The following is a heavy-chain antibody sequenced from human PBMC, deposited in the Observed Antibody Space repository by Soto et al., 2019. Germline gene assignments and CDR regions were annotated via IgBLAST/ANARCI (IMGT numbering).Heavy chain of an antibody. V-gene: IGHV3-30*18. CDR2: ISYDGSNK. J-gene: IGHJ6*02. Sequence: GGSLRLSCAASGFTFSSYGMHWVRQAPGKGLEWVAVISYDGSNKYYADSVKGRFTISRDNSKNTLYLQMNSLRAEDTAVYYCAKDRSITIFGVVNYYYYGMDVWGQGTTVTVSS. CDR3: AKDRSITIFGVVNYYYYGMDV. D-gene: IGHD3-3*01. CDR1: GFTFSSYG.